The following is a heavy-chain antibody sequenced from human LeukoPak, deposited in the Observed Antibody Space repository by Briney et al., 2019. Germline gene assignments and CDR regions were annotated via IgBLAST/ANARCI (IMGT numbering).Heavy chain of an antibody. J-gene: IGHJ4*02. CDR1: GFTFSSYA. CDR3: ARAGGRIVGATLIYYFDY. Sequence: PGRSLRLSCAASGFTFSSYAMHWVRQAPGKGLEWVAVISYDGSNKYYAGSVKGRFTISRDNSKNTLYLQMNGLRAEDTAVYYCARAGGRIVGATLIYYFDYWGQGTLVTVSS. V-gene: IGHV3-30*04. D-gene: IGHD1-26*01. CDR2: ISYDGSNK.